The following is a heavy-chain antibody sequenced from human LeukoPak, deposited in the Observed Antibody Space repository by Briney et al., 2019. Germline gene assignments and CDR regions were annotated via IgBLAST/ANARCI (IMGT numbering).Heavy chain of an antibody. D-gene: IGHD1-26*01. J-gene: IGHJ4*02. CDR3: ARRGGVSGGYYAAYFDY. CDR1: GFTFSSHA. V-gene: IGHV3-23*01. Sequence: GGSLRLSCAASGFTFSSHAMNWVRQAPGKGLEWVAIISSTGGSTYYTDSVKGRFTISRDNSKNTLYLQMNSLRAEDTAVYYCARRGGVSGGYYAAYFDYWGQGTLVTVSS. CDR2: ISSTGGST.